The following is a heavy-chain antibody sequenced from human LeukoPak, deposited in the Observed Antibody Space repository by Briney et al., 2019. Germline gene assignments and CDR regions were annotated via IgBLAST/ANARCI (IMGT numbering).Heavy chain of an antibody. CDR3: ARAGDTAMALIEGEDY. Sequence: GGTLRLPCAASGFTFSSYGMSWVRQAPGKGLEWVSAISGSGGSTYYADPVKGRFTISRDNSKNTLYLQMNSLRAEDTAVYYCARAGDTAMALIEGEDYWGQGTLVTVSS. CDR2: ISGSGGST. D-gene: IGHD5-18*01. V-gene: IGHV3-23*01. J-gene: IGHJ4*02. CDR1: GFTFSSYG.